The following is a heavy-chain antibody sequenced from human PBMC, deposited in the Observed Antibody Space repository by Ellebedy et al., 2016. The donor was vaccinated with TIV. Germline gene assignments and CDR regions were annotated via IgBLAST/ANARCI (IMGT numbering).Heavy chain of an antibody. CDR3: ARSVWPGYFDF. J-gene: IGHJ4*02. D-gene: IGHD2-21*01. Sequence: AASVKVSCKASGYTFTGSFMHWVRQAPGHGLEWMGWFNPRNDVTIYAQNFQGRVTMTTDTSISTAYMELRGLRSDDTAIYYCARSVWPGYFDFWGRGSLVTVSS. CDR2: FNPRNDVT. CDR1: GYTFTGSF. V-gene: IGHV1-2*02.